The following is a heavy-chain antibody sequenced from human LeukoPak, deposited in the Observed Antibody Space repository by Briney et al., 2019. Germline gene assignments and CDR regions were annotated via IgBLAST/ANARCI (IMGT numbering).Heavy chain of an antibody. J-gene: IGHJ3*02. CDR1: RYTFTGYY. Sequence: GASVKVSCKVSRYTFTGYYMHWVRQAPGEGLEWMGWINPNSGGTNCRVTITRDTSISIAYRELSRLRSDDTAVYYCARGVVRGAIHIWGQGTMVTVSS. V-gene: IGHV1-2*02. CDR2: INPNSGGT. CDR3: ARGVVRGAIHI. D-gene: IGHD3-10*01.